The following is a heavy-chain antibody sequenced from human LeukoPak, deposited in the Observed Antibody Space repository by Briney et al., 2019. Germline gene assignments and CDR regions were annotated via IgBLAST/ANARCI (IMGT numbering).Heavy chain of an antibody. CDR2: ISTGSRYI. J-gene: IGHJ5*02. V-gene: IGHV3-21*06. D-gene: IGHD2-2*01. Sequence: SGGSLRLSCAASGFTLSNYDMNWFRQAPGKGLEWVSSISTGSRYIYYTDSLRGRFTISRDDAKNTLYLQMNSLRAEDTAVYYCARADCSSSTCYLRRSWFDPWGQGTLVTVSS. CDR3: ARADCSSSTCYLRRSWFDP. CDR1: GFTLSNYD.